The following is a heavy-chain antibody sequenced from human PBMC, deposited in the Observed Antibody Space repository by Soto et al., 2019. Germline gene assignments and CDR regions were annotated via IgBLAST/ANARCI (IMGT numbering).Heavy chain of an antibody. CDR3: ASGVGGLGGSSGWPDYAFDV. CDR1: GGTFTKYA. V-gene: IGHV1-69*01. D-gene: IGHD6-19*01. J-gene: IGHJ3*01. Sequence: QVQLVQSGAAVRKPGSSVKVSCKASGGTFTKYAITWVRQAPRQGLEWMGGIVPLPGTTNYAQKFRGRVTISADESTSTAYVELSSLSSEDTDVYYCASGVGGLGGSSGWPDYAFDVWGQGTMVIVSS. CDR2: IVPLPGTT.